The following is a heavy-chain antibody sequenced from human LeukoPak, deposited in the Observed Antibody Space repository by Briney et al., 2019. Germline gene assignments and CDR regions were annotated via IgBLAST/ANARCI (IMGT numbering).Heavy chain of an antibody. CDR3: AKDGWVS. D-gene: IGHD3-10*01. CDR1: GFTLSSYA. CDR2: ISDSGGNT. V-gene: IGHV3-23*01. Sequence: QPGGSLRLSCAASGFTLSSYAMSWVRQAPGKGLEWVSAISDSGGNTYYADSVTGRFTISRDNSKNTLYLHMNSLRDEDTELYSCAKDGWVSWGQGTLVTVSS. J-gene: IGHJ5*02.